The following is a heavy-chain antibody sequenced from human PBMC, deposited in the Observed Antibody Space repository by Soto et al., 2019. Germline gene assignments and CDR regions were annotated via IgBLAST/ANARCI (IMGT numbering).Heavy chain of an antibody. D-gene: IGHD3-10*01. CDR1: GFTFSSYA. V-gene: IGHV3-23*01. Sequence: PVGSLRLSCVASGFTFSSYAMTWVRQAPGKGLEWVSVMSGIGDSTYYAHSVKGRFTISRDNSKNTVYLQMNSLRVEDTAVYYCAKRGWAAAFDYWGQGTLVTVSS. J-gene: IGHJ4*02. CDR2: MSGIGDST. CDR3: AKRGWAAAFDY.